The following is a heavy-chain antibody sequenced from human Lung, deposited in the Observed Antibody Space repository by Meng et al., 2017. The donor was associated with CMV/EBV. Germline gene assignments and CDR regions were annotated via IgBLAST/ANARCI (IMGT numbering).Heavy chain of an antibody. D-gene: IGHD6-6*01. CDR2: ISFDGGTR. J-gene: IGHJ4*02. CDR3: TREYDSSSAFDY. CDR1: GFTFSCYA. Sequence: CAASGFTFSCYAFHWVRQAPGKGLEWVAVISFDGGTRYYADSVKGRFTISRDSSRNLLYLLLNSLRPEETAVYYCTREYDSSSAFDYWGQGTLVTVSS. V-gene: IGHV3-30*14.